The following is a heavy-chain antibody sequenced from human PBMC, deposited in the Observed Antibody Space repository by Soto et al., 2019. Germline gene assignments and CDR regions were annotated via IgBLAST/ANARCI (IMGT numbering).Heavy chain of an antibody. CDR1: GFTFSSYS. J-gene: IGHJ6*02. CDR2: ISSSSSYI. V-gene: IGHV3-21*01. D-gene: IGHD3-16*01. CDR3: ARGLGGRNYYYGMDV. Sequence: EVQLVESGGGLVKPGGSLRLSCAASGFTFSSYSMNWVRQAPGKGLEWVSSISSSSSYIYYADSVKGRFTISRDNAKNSLYLQMNSLRAEDTAVYYCARGLGGRNYYYGMDVWGQGTTVTVSS.